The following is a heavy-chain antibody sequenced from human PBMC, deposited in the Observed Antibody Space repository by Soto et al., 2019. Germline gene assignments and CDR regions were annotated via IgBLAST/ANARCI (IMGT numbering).Heavy chain of an antibody. J-gene: IGHJ4*02. D-gene: IGHD1-26*01. V-gene: IGHV1-2*02. Sequence: GASVKVSCKASGYTFTGHYIHWVRQAPEQGPEWMGEIGPESGATRYAQRFQGRVTMTRDMSITTVYMELNNLSPDDTAVYYCGRGRSGQIVVFYWGQGPPVTVS. CDR2: IGPESGAT. CDR3: GRGRSGQIVVFY. CDR1: GYTFTGHY.